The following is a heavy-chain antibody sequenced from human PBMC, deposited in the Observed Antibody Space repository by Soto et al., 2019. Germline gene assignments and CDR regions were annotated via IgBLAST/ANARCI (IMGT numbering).Heavy chain of an antibody. D-gene: IGHD1-1*01. CDR1: GFTFSSYA. J-gene: IGHJ4*02. CDR2: ISGSGGST. V-gene: IGHV3-23*01. Sequence: GGSLRLSCAASGFTFSSYAMSWVRQAPGKGLEWVSAISGSGGSTYDSDSVKGRFTISRDNSKNTLYLQMNSLRAEDTAVYYCAKDLTPPNWVAYYFDYWGQGTLVTVSS. CDR3: AKDLTPPNWVAYYFDY.